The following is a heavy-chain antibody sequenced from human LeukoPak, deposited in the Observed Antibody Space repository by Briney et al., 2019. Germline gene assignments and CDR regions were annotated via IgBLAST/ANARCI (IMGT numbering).Heavy chain of an antibody. CDR1: GGSIDNTPYY. D-gene: IGHD5-12*01. CDR3: ARHTWQWLPFDD. Sequence: SETLSLTCTVSGGSIDNTPYYWVWIRQPPGKGLEWIGSIYYSGGTYYNSSLESRVVISVDTSKNHFSLKLTSVTAADTAVYYCARHTWQWLPFDDWGQGTQVTISS. V-gene: IGHV4-39*07. J-gene: IGHJ4*02. CDR2: IYYSGGT.